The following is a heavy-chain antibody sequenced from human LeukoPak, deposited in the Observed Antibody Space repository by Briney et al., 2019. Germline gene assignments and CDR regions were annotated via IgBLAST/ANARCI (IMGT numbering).Heavy chain of an antibody. CDR1: GFTINNYN. Sequence: GGSLRLSCVASGFTINNYNMNWVRQAPGKGLEWVASINVDSTYMYYADSLKGRFTISRDNAQNSLSLQMNSLTAEDTAVYYCARVYDFWSNYYRYYSDLWGRGTLVTVSS. CDR3: ARVYDFWSNYYRYYSDL. CDR2: INVDSTYM. D-gene: IGHD3-3*01. V-gene: IGHV3-21*01. J-gene: IGHJ2*01.